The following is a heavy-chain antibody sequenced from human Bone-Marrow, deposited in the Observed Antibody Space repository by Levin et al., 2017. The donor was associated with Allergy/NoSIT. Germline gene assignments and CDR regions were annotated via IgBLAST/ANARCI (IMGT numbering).Heavy chain of an antibody. V-gene: IGHV4-61*01. CDR3: ARETVTTAYYGVIWWFDP. CDR2: IYYSGST. D-gene: IGHD4-17*01. J-gene: IGHJ5*02. CDR1: GGSVSSGSYY. Sequence: SETLSLTCTVSGGSVSSGSYYWSWIRQPPGKGLEWIGYIYYSGSTNYNPSLKSRVTISVDTSKNQFSLKLSSVTAADTAVYYCARETVTTAYYGVIWWFDPWGQGTLVTVSS.